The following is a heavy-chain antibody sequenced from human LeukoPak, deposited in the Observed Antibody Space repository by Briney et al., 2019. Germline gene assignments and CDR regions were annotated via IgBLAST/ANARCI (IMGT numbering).Heavy chain of an antibody. CDR3: AREQRGPSSGYYYPIEQYYYYGMDV. Sequence: SVKVSCKASGGTFISYAISWVRQAPGQGLEWMGRIIPILGIANYAQKFQGRVTITADKSTSTAYMELSSLRSEDTAVYYCAREQRGPSSGYYYPIEQYYYYGMDVWGQGTTVTVSS. CDR2: IIPILGIA. J-gene: IGHJ6*02. CDR1: GGTFISYA. D-gene: IGHD3-22*01. V-gene: IGHV1-69*04.